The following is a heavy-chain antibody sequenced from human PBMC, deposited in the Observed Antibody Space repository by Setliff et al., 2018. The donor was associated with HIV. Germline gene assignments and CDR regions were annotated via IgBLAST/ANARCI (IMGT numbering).Heavy chain of an antibody. CDR3: ARAAAGNTGPFDL. Sequence: KPSETLSLTCTVSDSGTYYWSWIRQPAGKGLEWIGRVSSRGDTNYNPSLKSRVTMSVDTSKNQFSLKQTSVTASDTAVYYCARAAAGNTGPFDLWGQGSPVTVSS. V-gene: IGHV4-4*07. J-gene: IGHJ4*02. D-gene: IGHD4-17*01. CDR1: DSGTYY. CDR2: VSSRGDT.